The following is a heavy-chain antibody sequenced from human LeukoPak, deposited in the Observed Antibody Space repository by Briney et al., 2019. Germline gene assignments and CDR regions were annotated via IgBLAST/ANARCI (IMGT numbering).Heavy chain of an antibody. J-gene: IGHJ4*02. CDR3: ARDIIVVVVAAAVHIDY. CDR1: GFTFSNFG. CDR2: IRYDGSNE. D-gene: IGHD2-15*01. Sequence: HSGGSLRLSCAASGFTFSNFGMHWVRQTPGKGLEWVAFIRYDGSNEYFADSVKGRFTISRDNAKNSLYLQMNSLRAEDTAVYYCARDIIVVVVAAAVHIDYWGQGTLVTVSS. V-gene: IGHV3-30*02.